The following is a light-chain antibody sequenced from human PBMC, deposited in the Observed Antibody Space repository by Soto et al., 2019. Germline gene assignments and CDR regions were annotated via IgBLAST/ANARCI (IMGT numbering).Light chain of an antibody. CDR3: PQRSNWPLT. CDR1: RSISSY. CDR2: DAS. J-gene: IGKJ4*01. V-gene: IGKV3-11*01. Sequence: EIVLTQSPATLSLSPGERATLSCRASRSISSYLAWYQQKPGQAPRLLIYDASNRATGIPARFSGSGSGTDFTLTISILESEDFAVYYCPQRSNWPLTFGGGTKVEIK.